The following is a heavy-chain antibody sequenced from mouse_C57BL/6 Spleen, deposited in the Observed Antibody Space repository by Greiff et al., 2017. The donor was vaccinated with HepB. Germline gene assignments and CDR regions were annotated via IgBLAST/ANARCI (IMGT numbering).Heavy chain of an antibody. J-gene: IGHJ1*03. V-gene: IGHV1-82*01. Sequence: QVQLQQSGPELVKPGASVKISCKASGYAFSSSWMNWVKQRPGKGLEWIGRIYPGDGDTNYNGKFKGKATLTADKSSSTAYMQLSSLTSEDSAVYFCARDGYYGSSRWYFDVWGTGTTVTVSS. CDR3: ARDGYYGSSRWYFDV. CDR1: GYAFSSSW. CDR2: IYPGDGDT. D-gene: IGHD1-1*01.